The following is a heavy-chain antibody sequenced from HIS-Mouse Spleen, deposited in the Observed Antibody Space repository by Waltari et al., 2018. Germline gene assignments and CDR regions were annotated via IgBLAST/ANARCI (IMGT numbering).Heavy chain of an antibody. D-gene: IGHD6-6*01. CDR1: GGSISSSSYY. CDR3: ANLEYSSSSRAFDI. J-gene: IGHJ3*02. Sequence: QLQLQESGPGLVKPSETLSLTCTVSGGSISSSSYYWGWIRQPPGKGLEWIGSIYYSGSTYYNPSLKSRVTISVDTSKNQFSLKLSSVTAADTAVYYCANLEYSSSSRAFDIWGQGTMVTVSS. V-gene: IGHV4-39*07. CDR2: IYYSGST.